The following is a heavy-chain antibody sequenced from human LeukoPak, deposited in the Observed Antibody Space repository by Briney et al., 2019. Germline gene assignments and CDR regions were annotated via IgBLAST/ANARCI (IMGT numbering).Heavy chain of an antibody. D-gene: IGHD4-17*01. V-gene: IGHV4-30-2*01. Sequence: ASETLSLTCAVSGGSISSGGYSWSWIRQPPGKGLEWIGYIYHSGSTYYNPSLKSRVTISVDRSKNQFSLKLSSVTAADTAVYYCARDHGLPGYFDSWGQGTLVTVSS. CDR2: IYHSGST. J-gene: IGHJ4*02. CDR3: ARDHGLPGYFDS. CDR1: GGSISSGGYS.